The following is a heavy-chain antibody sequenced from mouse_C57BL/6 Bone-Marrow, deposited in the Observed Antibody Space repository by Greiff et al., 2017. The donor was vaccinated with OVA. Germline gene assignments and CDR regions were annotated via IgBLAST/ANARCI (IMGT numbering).Heavy chain of an antibody. J-gene: IGHJ4*01. CDR1: GFTFSSYT. V-gene: IGHV5-9*01. CDR3: ARRDTTVVAPYYYAMDY. CDR2: ISGGGGNT. D-gene: IGHD1-1*01. Sequence: EVKLVESGGGLVKPGGSLKLSCAASGFTFSSYTMSWVRQTPEKRLEWVATISGGGGNTYYPDSVKGRFTISRDNAKNTLYLQMSSLRSEDTALYYCARRDTTVVAPYYYAMDYWGQGTSVTVSS.